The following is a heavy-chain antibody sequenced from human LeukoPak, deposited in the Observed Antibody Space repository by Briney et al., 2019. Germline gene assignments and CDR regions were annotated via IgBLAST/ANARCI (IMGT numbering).Heavy chain of an antibody. J-gene: IGHJ4*02. Sequence: GGSLRLSCAASGFTFSNYAMSWVRQAPGKGLEWVSALSGSGVTTYYADSVKGRFTISRDNSKNTLYLQMNSLRAEDTAVYYCAKVASRSWYAYFDYWGRGTLVTVSS. CDR2: LSGSGVTT. CDR3: AKVASRSWYAYFDY. V-gene: IGHV3-23*01. D-gene: IGHD6-13*01. CDR1: GFTFSNYA.